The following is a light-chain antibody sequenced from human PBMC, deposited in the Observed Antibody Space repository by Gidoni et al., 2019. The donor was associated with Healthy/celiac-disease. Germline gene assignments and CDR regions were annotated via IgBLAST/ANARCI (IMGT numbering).Light chain of an antibody. CDR3: QVWDSSSDHVV. CDR1: NIGSKS. Sequence: SYVLPQQPSVAVAPGQTARITCGGNNIGSKSGHWYQQKPGQATVLVVYDDSDRPSGIPERFSGSNSGNTATLTISRVEAGDEADYYCQVWDSSSDHVVFGGGTKLTVL. J-gene: IGLJ2*01. CDR2: DDS. V-gene: IGLV3-21*02.